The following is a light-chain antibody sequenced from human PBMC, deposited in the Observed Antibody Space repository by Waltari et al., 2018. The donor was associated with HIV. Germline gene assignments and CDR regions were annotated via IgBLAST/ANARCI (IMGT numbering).Light chain of an antibody. J-gene: IGLJ1*01. CDR1: FPHIGSNT. Sequence: QSVLTQPPSASGAPGQRVTISCSGRFPHIGSNTVNWYQQLPGTAPRLLIYGSSQRPSGVPDRFSGSRSDTSASLDISGLHSEDEGDYYCAVWDDSLSEYVFATGTKVFVL. CDR2: GSS. CDR3: AVWDDSLSEYV. V-gene: IGLV1-44*01.